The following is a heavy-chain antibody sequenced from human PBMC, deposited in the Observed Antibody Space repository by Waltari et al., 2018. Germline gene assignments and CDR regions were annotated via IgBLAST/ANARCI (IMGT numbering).Heavy chain of an antibody. CDR2: IIPIFGRA. J-gene: IGHJ4*02. CDR1: AGTFSSYA. CDR3: ARAGWVEMATVIDY. D-gene: IGHD4-4*01. V-gene: IGHV1-69*13. Sequence: QVQLVQSGAEVKKPGSSVKFSCKAAAGTFSSYAISCVRRTRGQGLEWLGGIIPIFGRANYAQKFQGRVTITADESTSTAYMELSSVSSEDTAVYYCARAGWVEMATVIDYWGQGTLVTVSS.